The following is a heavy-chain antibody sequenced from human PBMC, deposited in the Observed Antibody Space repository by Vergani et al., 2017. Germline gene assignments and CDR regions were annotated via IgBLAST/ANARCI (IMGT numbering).Heavy chain of an antibody. CDR3: TSFPTETSEYYDSTGYYHGFFEK. CDR2: INPKNGLT. CDR1: GYTFTGYY. D-gene: IGHD3-16*01. J-gene: IGHJ4*02. Sequence: QVQLVQSGAEVKRPGASVKVSCKASGYTFTGYYLHWVRLAPGQGLEWMGWINPKNGLTKYAQRFQGRVSLTRDTSITTAFMELSSLRSDDTAMYYCTSFPTETSEYYDSTGYYHGFFEKWGQGTLVTVSS. V-gene: IGHV1-2*02.